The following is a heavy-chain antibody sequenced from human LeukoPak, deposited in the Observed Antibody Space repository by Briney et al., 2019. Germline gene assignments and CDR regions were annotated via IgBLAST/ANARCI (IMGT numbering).Heavy chain of an antibody. V-gene: IGHV4-61*09. CDR1: GGSISSSSYY. CDR2: MCISADT. D-gene: IGHD1-14*01. CDR3: ATGAGVFDY. Sequence: PSQTLSLTCTVSGGSISSSSYYWNWIRQPAGKGLEWIGHMCISADTNYKPSLKSRLTMSADMSNNEISLKLTSVTAADTAVYYCATGAGVFDYWGQGILVTVSS. J-gene: IGHJ4*01.